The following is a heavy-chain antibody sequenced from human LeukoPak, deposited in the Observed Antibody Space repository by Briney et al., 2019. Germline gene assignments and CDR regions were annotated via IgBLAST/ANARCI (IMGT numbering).Heavy chain of an antibody. CDR2: ISGSDGST. Sequence: GGSLRLSCAASGFTFSSYAMSWVRQAPGKGLEWVSGISGSDGSTYYADSVKGRFTISRDNSKNTLYLQMNSLRAEDTAVYYCAKASAMIVVVSKHFDYWGQGTLVTVSS. J-gene: IGHJ4*02. CDR1: GFTFSSYA. V-gene: IGHV3-23*01. CDR3: AKASAMIVVVSKHFDY. D-gene: IGHD3-22*01.